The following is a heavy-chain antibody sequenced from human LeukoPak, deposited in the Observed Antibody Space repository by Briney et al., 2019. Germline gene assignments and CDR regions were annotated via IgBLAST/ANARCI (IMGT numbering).Heavy chain of an antibody. CDR2: SSYDGDNK. D-gene: IGHD4-17*01. CDR3: AKDKGAYGSETGFDI. Sequence: PGRSLRLSCAASGLTFSNYGMHWVRQAPGKGLEWVAVSSYDGDNKYYADSVKGRFTISRDISKITLYLQMNSLRPEDTAVYYCAKDKGAYGSETGFDIWGQGILVTVSS. V-gene: IGHV3-30*18. CDR1: GLTFSNYG. J-gene: IGHJ4*02.